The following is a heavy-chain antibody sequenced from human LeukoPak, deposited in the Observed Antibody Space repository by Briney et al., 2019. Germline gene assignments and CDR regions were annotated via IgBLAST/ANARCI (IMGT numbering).Heavy chain of an antibody. Sequence: PGGSPRLSCAASGFTFDDYAMHWVRQAPGKGLEWVSGISWNSGSIGYADSVKGRFTIPRDNAKNSLYLQMNSLRAEDTALYYCAKDRRNYYGSGSPDYWGQGTLVTVSS. V-gene: IGHV3-9*01. D-gene: IGHD3-10*01. J-gene: IGHJ4*02. CDR3: AKDRRNYYGSGSPDY. CDR1: GFTFDDYA. CDR2: ISWNSGSI.